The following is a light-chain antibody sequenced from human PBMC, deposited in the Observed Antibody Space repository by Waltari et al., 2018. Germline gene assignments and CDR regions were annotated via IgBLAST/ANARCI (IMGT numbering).Light chain of an antibody. V-gene: IGKV3-11*01. CDR1: QSVSSY. CDR2: SAS. CDR3: YQHSSGYS. Sequence: VILTQSPATLSLSPGERATLSCRASQSVSSYLAWYQQKPGQAPRLLIHSASSRATGIPDMFSGSGSRTEFTLTISSLEPEDVGVYHCYQHSSGYSFGQGTKVESK. J-gene: IGKJ2*03.